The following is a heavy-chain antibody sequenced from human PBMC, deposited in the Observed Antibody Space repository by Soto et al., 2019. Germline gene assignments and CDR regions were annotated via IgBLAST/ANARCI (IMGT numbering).Heavy chain of an antibody. V-gene: IGHV1-69*01. D-gene: IGHD3-22*01. CDR3: ARGWGYDSTDYYYAY. Sequence: QVQLVQSGAEVRKPGSSVRVSCKASGGSFNRNTISWVRQAPGQGLEWMGGIIPIFGRANHAQKFQGRVTIIADESTSTVYMELSSLRSDDTAIYYCARGWGYDSTDYYYAYWGQGTLVIVSS. J-gene: IGHJ4*02. CDR2: IIPIFGRA. CDR1: GGSFNRNT.